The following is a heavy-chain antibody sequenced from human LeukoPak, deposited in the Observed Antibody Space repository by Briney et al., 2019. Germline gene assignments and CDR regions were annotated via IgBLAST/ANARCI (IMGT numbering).Heavy chain of an antibody. CDR3: ARVTATAGNWFDP. J-gene: IGHJ5*02. V-gene: IGHV1-2*02. CDR2: INPNSGGT. Sequence: GASVKVSCKASGYTFTGYYMHWVRQAPGQGLEWMGWINPNSGGTNYAQKFLGRVTMTRDTSISTAYMELSSLRSDDTAVYYCARVTATAGNWFDPWGQGTLVTVSS. CDR1: GYTFTGYY. D-gene: IGHD6-13*01.